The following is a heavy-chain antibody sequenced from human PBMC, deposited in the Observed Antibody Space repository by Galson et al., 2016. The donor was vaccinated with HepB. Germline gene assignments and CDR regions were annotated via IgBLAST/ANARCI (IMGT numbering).Heavy chain of an antibody. V-gene: IGHV7-4-1*02. CDR3: ARERGAGSLDN. Sequence: SVKVSCKASGYSFTTYAMNWVRQAPGQGLEWLGWINTKTGKTNYAPGLTGRFVFSLDTSVNTAYLQISSLKAEDTAVFYCARERGAGSLDNWGQGTLVTVSS. J-gene: IGHJ4*02. CDR2: INTKTGKT. D-gene: IGHD3-10*01. CDR1: GYSFTTYA.